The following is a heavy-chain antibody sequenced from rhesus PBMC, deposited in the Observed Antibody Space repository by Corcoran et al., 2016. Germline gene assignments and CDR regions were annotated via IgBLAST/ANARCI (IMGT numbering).Heavy chain of an antibody. Sequence: QVPLQESGPAVVQPSAPLSLPCAVSGGSISSRYWRWTRQAPGKGLEWIGHIYGSTSSTNYNPSLKSRVTLSVDTSKNQLSLKLSAVTAADTAVYYCARLVGATSYGLDSWGQGVVVTVSS. CDR1: GGSISSRY. CDR2: IYGSTSST. CDR3: ARLVGATSYGLDS. D-gene: IGHD1-44*02. V-gene: IGHV4S11*01. J-gene: IGHJ6*01.